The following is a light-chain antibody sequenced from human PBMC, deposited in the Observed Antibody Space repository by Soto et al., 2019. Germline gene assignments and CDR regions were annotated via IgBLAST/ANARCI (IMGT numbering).Light chain of an antibody. Sequence: QPASVSGSPGQSITISCTGTSSDVGGYNYVSWYQQHPGKAPKLMIYDVSNRPSGVSNRFSGSKSGNTASLTISGLQAEDEADYYCSSYTSSSVVFGGGTKLTVL. CDR3: SSYTSSSVV. CDR1: SSDVGGYNY. CDR2: DVS. J-gene: IGLJ2*01. V-gene: IGLV2-14*01.